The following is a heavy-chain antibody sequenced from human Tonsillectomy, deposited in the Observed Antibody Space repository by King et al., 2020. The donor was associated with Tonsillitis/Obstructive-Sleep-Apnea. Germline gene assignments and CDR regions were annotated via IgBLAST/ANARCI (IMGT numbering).Heavy chain of an antibody. V-gene: IGHV1-69*12. D-gene: IGHD2-2*02. Sequence: QLVQSGAEMKKPGSSVKVSCKASGGTFSSYAISWVRQAPGQGLEWMGGIIPMFGTADYAQKFQGRVTITADESTSTAYMDLSSLRSEDTAVYYCARVGYCSNPSCYRWNAFDIWGQGTMVTVSS. CDR3: ARVGYCSNPSCYRWNAFDI. J-gene: IGHJ3*02. CDR1: GGTFSSYA. CDR2: IIPMFGTA.